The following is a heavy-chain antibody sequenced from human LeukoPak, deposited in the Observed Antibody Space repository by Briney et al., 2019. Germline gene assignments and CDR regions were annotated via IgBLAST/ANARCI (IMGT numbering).Heavy chain of an antibody. J-gene: IGHJ3*02. D-gene: IGHD5-18*01. CDR2: IHYSGGT. CDR1: GDSISTDY. CDR3: ARHFYSDHWIWSFDI. Sequence: SETLSLTCIVSGDSISTDYWGWIRQPLGKGLEWVGSIHYSGGTYYNPSLKSRVTISVDTSNDQVTLNLTSVTAADTAVYYCARHFYSDHWIWSFDILGQGTMVTISS. V-gene: IGHV4-39*01.